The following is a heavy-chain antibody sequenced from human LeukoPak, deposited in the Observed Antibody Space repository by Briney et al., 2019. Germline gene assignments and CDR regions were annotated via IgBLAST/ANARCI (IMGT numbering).Heavy chain of an antibody. CDR3: ARHYYGSGTPTYYFDY. D-gene: IGHD3-10*01. V-gene: IGHV4-4*07. CDR1: GGSISSYY. Sequence: SETPSLTCAVSGGSISSYYWSWIRQPAGKGLEWIGRIYTSGSTNYNPSLKSRVTMSVDTSKNQFSLKLSSVTAADTAVYYCARHYYGSGTPTYYFDYWGQGTLVTVSS. CDR2: IYTSGST. J-gene: IGHJ4*02.